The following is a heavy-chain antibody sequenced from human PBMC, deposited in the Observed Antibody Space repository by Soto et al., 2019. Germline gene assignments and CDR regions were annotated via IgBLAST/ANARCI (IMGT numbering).Heavy chain of an antibody. V-gene: IGHV3-15*07. D-gene: IGHD4-17*01. J-gene: IGHJ6*02. CDR2: LKSKADGETA. Sequence: EVQLVESGGDLVEPGGSLRLSCAASGFIFSYAWMNWVRQAPGKGLEWVGRLKSKADGETADYAAVVKGRFTISRDDSENMLYLQMNSLKTDDTAVYYCATVGTVTPWYYYGLDVWGQGTTVTVSS. CDR1: GFIFSYAW. CDR3: ATVGTVTPWYYYGLDV.